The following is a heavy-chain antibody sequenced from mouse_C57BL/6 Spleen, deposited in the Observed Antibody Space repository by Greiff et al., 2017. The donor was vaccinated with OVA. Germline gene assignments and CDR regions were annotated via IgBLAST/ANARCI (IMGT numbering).Heavy chain of an antibody. CDR3: ARWLLRAMDY. D-gene: IGHD2-3*01. J-gene: IGHJ4*01. V-gene: IGHV1-64*01. CDR1: GYTFTSYW. CDR2: IHPNSGST. Sequence: QVQLQQPGAELVKPGASVKLSCKASGYTFTSYWLHWVKQRPGQGLEWIGMIHPNSGSTNYNEKFKSKATLTVDKSSSTAYMQLSSLTSEDSAVYYCARWLLRAMDYWGQGTSVTVSS.